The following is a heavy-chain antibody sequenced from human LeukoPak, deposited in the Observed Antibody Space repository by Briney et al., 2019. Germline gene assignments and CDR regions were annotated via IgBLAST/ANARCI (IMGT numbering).Heavy chain of an antibody. J-gene: IGHJ3*02. D-gene: IGHD5-12*01. V-gene: IGHV3-11*04. CDR3: RSGPTRSDAFDI. CDR2: ISSSGSTI. CDR1: GFTISDYY. Sequence: GGSLRLSCAASGFTISDYYMSWIRQAPGKGLEWVSYISSSGSTIYYADSVKGRFTISRDNAKNSLYLQMNSLRAEDTAVYYCRSGPTRSDAFDIWGQGTMVTVSS.